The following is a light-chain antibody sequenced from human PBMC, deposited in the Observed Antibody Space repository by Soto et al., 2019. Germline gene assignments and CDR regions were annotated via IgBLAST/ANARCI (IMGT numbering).Light chain of an antibody. J-gene: IGKJ1*01. V-gene: IGKV3-20*01. CDR1: QSVSTNY. CDR3: QQYGSSPPT. CDR2: GAS. Sequence: EIVLTQSPGTLSLSPGERATLSCRASQSVSTNYLAWYQRKPGQAPRLLIYGASSRATDIPNRLSGSASGTDFTLTITRLKAEDFAVYYCQQYGSSPPTFGQGTKVEIK.